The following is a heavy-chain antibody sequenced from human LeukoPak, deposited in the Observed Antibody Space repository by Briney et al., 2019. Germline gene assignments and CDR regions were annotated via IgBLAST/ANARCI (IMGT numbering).Heavy chain of an antibody. Sequence: GGSLRLSCAASGFTFNSYGMHWVRQVPGKGLEWVAIISYDGTNKYYADSVKGRFTISRDNSKNMLYLQMNSLRAEDTAVYYCARAAYASNGYTAEVADYWGQGTLVTVSS. CDR1: GFTFNSYG. CDR3: ARAAYASNGYTAEVADY. D-gene: IGHD3-22*01. CDR2: ISYDGTNK. V-gene: IGHV3-30*03. J-gene: IGHJ4*02.